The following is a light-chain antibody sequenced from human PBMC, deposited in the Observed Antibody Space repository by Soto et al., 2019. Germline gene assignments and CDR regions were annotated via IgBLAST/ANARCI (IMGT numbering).Light chain of an antibody. CDR2: EAT. CDR3: SKERANTHVV. Sequence: QSVLTQPASVSGSPGQSITISCTGTSSDVGSYDLVSWYQQHPGKAPKLVIYEATQRASGISDRFSGSESGNTASLTISGLLAEDEADYYCSKERANTHVVFGGGTKVTVL. CDR1: SSDVGSYDL. V-gene: IGLV2-23*01. J-gene: IGLJ2*01.